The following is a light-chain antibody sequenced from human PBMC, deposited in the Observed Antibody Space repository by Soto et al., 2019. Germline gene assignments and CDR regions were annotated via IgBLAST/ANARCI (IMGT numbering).Light chain of an antibody. Sequence: QSVLTQPPSVSGAPGQRVTISCTGNSSKIGAGYDVHWYQQLPGTAPKLLIYDNTNRPSGVPDRFSGSKSGTSASLAITGLQAEDEADYYCQSYDSSLSGSDVFGTGTKVTVL. CDR3: QSYDSSLSGSDV. CDR2: DNT. CDR1: SSKIGAGYD. V-gene: IGLV1-40*01. J-gene: IGLJ1*01.